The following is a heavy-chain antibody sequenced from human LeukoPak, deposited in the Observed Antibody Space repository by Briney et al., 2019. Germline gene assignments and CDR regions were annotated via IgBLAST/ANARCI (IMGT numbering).Heavy chain of an antibody. V-gene: IGHV3-73*01. J-gene: IGHJ5*02. CDR2: IDKEKNSYATAS. CDR1: GFTFSGSA. Sequence: GGSLRLSCAASGFTFSGSAIHWVRQSFGKGLEWIGHIDKEKNSYATASAYAVSVEGRFTVSRDDSKNMAFLQMSGLKTEDTALYFCTRDSGTYNWLDPWGQGTLVTVSS. D-gene: IGHD1-26*01. CDR3: TRDSGTYNWLDP.